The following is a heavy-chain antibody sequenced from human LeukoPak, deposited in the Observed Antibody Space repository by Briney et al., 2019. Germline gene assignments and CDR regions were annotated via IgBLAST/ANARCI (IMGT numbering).Heavy chain of an antibody. CDR2: ISGSGGST. Sequence: GGSLRLSCAASGFTFSSYGMSWVRQAPGKGLEWVSAISGSGGSTYYADSVKGRFTISRDNSKNTLYLQMNSLRAEDTAVYYCAKGTMVRGVIRTNYYYMDVWGKGTTVTISS. CDR3: AKGTMVRGVIRTNYYYMDV. V-gene: IGHV3-23*01. CDR1: GFTFSSYG. D-gene: IGHD3-10*01. J-gene: IGHJ6*03.